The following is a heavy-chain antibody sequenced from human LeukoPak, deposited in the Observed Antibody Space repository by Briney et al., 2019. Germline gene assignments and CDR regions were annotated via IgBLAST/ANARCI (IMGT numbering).Heavy chain of an antibody. CDR1: GFTFSSYA. CDR2: IRGSGGST. D-gene: IGHD3-10*01. V-gene: IGHV3-23*01. J-gene: IGHJ3*02. CDR3: AKDRTRMVRGADDAFDI. Sequence: GGSLRLSCEASGFTFSSYAMSWVRQAPGKGLEWVSAIRGSGGSTYYADSVKGRFTFSRDNSKNTLYLQMNSLRAEDTAVYYCAKDRTRMVRGADDAFDIWGQGTMVTVSS.